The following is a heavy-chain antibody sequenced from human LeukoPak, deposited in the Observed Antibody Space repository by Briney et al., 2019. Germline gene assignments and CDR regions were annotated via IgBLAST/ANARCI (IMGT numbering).Heavy chain of an antibody. D-gene: IGHD3-22*01. J-gene: IGHJ4*02. CDR3: ARDRPFDTMIVVVMWY. CDR2: IIPILGIA. Sequence: ASVKVSCKASGGTFSSYAISWVRQAPGQGLEWMGRIIPILGIANYAQKFQGRVTITADKSTSTAYMELSSLRSEDTAVYYCARDRPFDTMIVVVMWYWGQGTLVTVSS. CDR1: GGTFSSYA. V-gene: IGHV1-69*04.